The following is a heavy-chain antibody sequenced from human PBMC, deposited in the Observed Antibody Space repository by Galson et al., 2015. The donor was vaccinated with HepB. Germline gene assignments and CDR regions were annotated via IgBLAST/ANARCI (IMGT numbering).Heavy chain of an antibody. CDR3: ARDSSIQVALYSGYDYGLFDY. CDR2: INTNTGNP. J-gene: IGHJ4*02. CDR1: GYTFTSYA. Sequence: SVKVSCKASGYTFTSYAMNWVRQAPGQGLEWMGWINTNTGNPTYVQGFTGRFVFSLDTSVSTAYLQISSLKAEDTAVYYCARDSSIQVALYSGYDYGLFDYWGQGTLVTVSS. V-gene: IGHV7-4-1*02. D-gene: IGHD5-12*01.